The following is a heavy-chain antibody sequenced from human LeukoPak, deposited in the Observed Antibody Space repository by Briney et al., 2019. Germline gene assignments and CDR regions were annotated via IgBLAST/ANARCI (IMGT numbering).Heavy chain of an antibody. CDR2: VSGSDSST. J-gene: IGHJ4*02. V-gene: IGHV3-23*01. CDR3: AKQEYYYDNSGYDY. D-gene: IGHD3-22*01. Sequence: GGSLRLSCAASGFTFSNYAMSWVRQAPGKGLEWVSAVSGSDSSTYYADSVKGRFTISRDNSKNTLYLQMNSLRAEDTAIYYCAKQEYYYDNSGYDYWGQGTLLTVSS. CDR1: GFTFSNYA.